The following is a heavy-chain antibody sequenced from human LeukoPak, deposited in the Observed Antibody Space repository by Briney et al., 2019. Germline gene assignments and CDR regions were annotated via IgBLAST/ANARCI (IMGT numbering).Heavy chain of an antibody. J-gene: IGHJ4*02. Sequence: GRSLRLFCAASGFTFSSYGMHWVRQAPGKGLEWVAVIWYDGSNKYYADSVKGRFTISRDNSKNTLYLQMNSLRAEDTAAYYCARERIAAAGIFDYWGQGALVTVSP. D-gene: IGHD6-13*01. V-gene: IGHV3-33*01. CDR3: ARERIAAAGIFDY. CDR2: IWYDGSNK. CDR1: GFTFSSYG.